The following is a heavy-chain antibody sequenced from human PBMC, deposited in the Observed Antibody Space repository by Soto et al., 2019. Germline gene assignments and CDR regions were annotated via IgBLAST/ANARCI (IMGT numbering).Heavy chain of an antibody. D-gene: IGHD2-2*01. CDR2: IYYSGST. Sequence: QVQLQESGPGLVKPSQTLSLTCTVSGGSISSGDYYWTWIRQHPGKGLEWIGYIYYSGSTKHKPSIKSRITISVDTSKNQFSLKLNSVTAADTAVYYCARTKTSSTSFHVDYWRQGTQVTVSS. CDR1: GGSISSGDYY. V-gene: IGHV4-31*03. CDR3: ARTKTSSTSFHVDY. J-gene: IGHJ4*02.